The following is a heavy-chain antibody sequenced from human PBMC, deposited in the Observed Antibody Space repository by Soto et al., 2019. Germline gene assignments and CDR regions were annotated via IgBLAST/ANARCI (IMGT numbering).Heavy chain of an antibody. CDR1: GGSISSGGYS. J-gene: IGHJ4*02. CDR3: ANSHAGAHITAAVH. V-gene: IGHV4-30-2*01. D-gene: IGHD6-13*01. CDR2: TYHSGST. Sequence: SETLSLTCAVSGGSISSGGYSWSWIRQPPGKGLEWIGYTYHSGSTYYNPSLKSRVTISVDRSKNQFSLKLSSVTAADTAVYYCANSHAGAHITAAVHWGQGTLVTVYS.